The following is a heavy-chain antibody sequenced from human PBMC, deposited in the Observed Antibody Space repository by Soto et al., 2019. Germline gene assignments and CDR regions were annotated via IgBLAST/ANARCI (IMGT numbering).Heavy chain of an antibody. CDR1: GGSISSSDYY. CDR3: ARAVRGSYYDY. Sequence: SETLSLTCTVSGGSISSSDYYWGWIRQPPGKGLECIGNIYYSGSASYNPSLKSRVTISVDTSKNQVSLKLSSVTAADTAVYYCARAVRGSYYDYWGQGTLVTRLL. V-gene: IGHV4-39*01. CDR2: IYYSGSA. J-gene: IGHJ4*02. D-gene: IGHD1-26*01.